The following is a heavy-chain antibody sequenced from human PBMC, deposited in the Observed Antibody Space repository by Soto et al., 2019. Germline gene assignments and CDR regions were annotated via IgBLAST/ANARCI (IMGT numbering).Heavy chain of an antibody. D-gene: IGHD6-6*01. Sequence: QLQLQESGPGLVKPSETLSLTCTVSGGSISSSSYYWGWIRQPPGKGLAWIGSLYYSGSTYYNPTLKSRLTISVSTSTNQFSLTLNSVTAADTAVYYCARHPSSSWAYYYYMDVWGKGTTVTVSS. CDR2: LYYSGST. CDR3: ARHPSSSWAYYYYMDV. V-gene: IGHV4-39*01. CDR1: GGSISSSSYY. J-gene: IGHJ6*03.